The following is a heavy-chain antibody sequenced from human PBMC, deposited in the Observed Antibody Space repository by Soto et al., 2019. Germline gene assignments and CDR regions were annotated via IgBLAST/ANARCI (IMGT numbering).Heavy chain of an antibody. CDR3: ARDCDYSSGLYLC. V-gene: IGHV1-18*01. D-gene: IGHD6-19*01. CDR2: ISAYNGNT. CDR1: GYTFTSYG. J-gene: IGHJ3*01. Sequence: QVQLVQSGAEVKKPGASVKVSCKASGYTFTSYGIGWVRQAPGQGLEWMGWISAYNGNTNYAQKLQGRVTMTTDTCTSTAYVELRGRRSDDTAVYHCARDCDYSSGLYLCWGQETMVTVSS.